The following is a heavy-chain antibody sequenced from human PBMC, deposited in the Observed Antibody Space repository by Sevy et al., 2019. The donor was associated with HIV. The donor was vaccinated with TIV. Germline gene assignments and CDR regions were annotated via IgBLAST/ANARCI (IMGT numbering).Heavy chain of an antibody. CDR2: ISYDGSNK. V-gene: IGHV3-30*04. D-gene: IGHD2-2*01. J-gene: IGHJ6*02. Sequence: GGSLRLSCAASGFTFSSYAMHWVRQAPGKGLEWVAVISYDGSNKYYADSVKGRFTISRDNSKNTLYLQMNSLRAEDTAVYYCARDPQRYCSSTSCYYYYGMDVWGQGTTVTVSS. CDR3: ARDPQRYCSSTSCYYYYGMDV. CDR1: GFTFSSYA.